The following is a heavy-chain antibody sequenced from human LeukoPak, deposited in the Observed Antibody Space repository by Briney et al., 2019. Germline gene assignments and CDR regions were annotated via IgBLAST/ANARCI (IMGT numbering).Heavy chain of an antibody. CDR1: GYTLSTYG. J-gene: IGHJ4*02. D-gene: IGHD6-19*01. Sequence: GSSVKVSCKASGYTLSTYGVSWVRQTPGQGLEWMGWISAYNGNTKYAQKLQDRVIMTTDTSTSTAYMELRSLTSDDTALYYCARDMGGPVAGPPYWGQGTLVTVSS. CDR2: ISAYNGNT. V-gene: IGHV1-18*01. CDR3: ARDMGGPVAGPPY.